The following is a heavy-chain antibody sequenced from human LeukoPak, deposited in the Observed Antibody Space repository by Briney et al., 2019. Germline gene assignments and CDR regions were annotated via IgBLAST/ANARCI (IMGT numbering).Heavy chain of an antibody. CDR1: GYTFTGYY. J-gene: IGHJ4*02. CDR3: ARVSSIYDSSGYYYGSYNF. D-gene: IGHD3-22*01. V-gene: IGHV1-2*02. CDR2: INPNSGGT. Sequence: GASVKVSCKASGYTFTGYYMHWVRQAPGQGLEWMGWINPNSGGTNYAQKFQGRVTMTRDTSISTAYMELSRLRSDDTAVYYCARVSSIYDSSGYYYGSYNFWGQGTLVTVSS.